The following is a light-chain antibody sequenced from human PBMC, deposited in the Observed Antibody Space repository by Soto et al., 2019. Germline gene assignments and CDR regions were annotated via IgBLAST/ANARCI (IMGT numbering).Light chain of an antibody. CDR3: QQYFSFPYT. CDR2: WAS. J-gene: IGKJ2*01. Sequence: DILMTQSPDSLAVSLGERATINCTSSQSILYSSNNKDFLAWYQQKPGQPPKLLIHWASSREFGVPDRFSGSGSGPDFTLTISRLQAEDLAVYFCQQYFSFPYTFGQGTKLEIK. CDR1: QSILYSSNNKDF. V-gene: IGKV4-1*01.